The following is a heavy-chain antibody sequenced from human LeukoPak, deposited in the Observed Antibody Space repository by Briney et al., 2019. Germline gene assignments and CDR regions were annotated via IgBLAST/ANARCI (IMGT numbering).Heavy chain of an antibody. J-gene: IGHJ4*02. V-gene: IGHV1-69*05. CDR2: IIPIFGTA. CDR1: GGTFSSYA. Sequence: ASVKVSCKASGGTFSSYAISWVRQAPGQGLEWMGGIIPIFGTANYAQKFQGRVTITTDESTSTAYMELSSLRSEDTAVYYCARGARSNDYSNLFDYWGQGTLVTVSS. D-gene: IGHD4-11*01. CDR3: ARGARSNDYSNLFDY.